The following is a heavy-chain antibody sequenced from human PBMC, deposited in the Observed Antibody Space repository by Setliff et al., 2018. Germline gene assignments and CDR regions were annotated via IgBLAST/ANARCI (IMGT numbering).Heavy chain of an antibody. V-gene: IGHV1-18*01. CDR3: ARFGGSCSSSSCYASDL. J-gene: IGHJ3*01. Sequence: ASVKVSCKASGGTFSSHGINWVRQAPGQGLEWMAMIITSTGKTSYAQKFQGRVTVTTDTYTGTGYMELRSLRSDDTAMYFCARFGGSCSSSSCYASDLWGQGTMVTVSS. D-gene: IGHD2-2*01. CDR2: IITSTGKT. CDR1: GGTFSSHG.